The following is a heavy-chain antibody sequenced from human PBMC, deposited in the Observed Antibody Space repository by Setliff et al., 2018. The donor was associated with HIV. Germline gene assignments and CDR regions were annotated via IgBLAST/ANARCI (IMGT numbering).Heavy chain of an antibody. CDR1: GGTFNSYD. Sequence: SVKVSCKASGGTFNSYDITWVRQAPGQGLEWMGGIIPILGMSIYAQKFQGRVTITADESTSTAYMEMSSLRSDDTAVYYCARGGVCTSTSCGGNYYYGMDVWGQGTTVTVSS. D-gene: IGHD2-2*01. V-gene: IGHV1-69*10. CDR2: IIPILGMS. J-gene: IGHJ6*02. CDR3: ARGGVCTSTSCGGNYYYGMDV.